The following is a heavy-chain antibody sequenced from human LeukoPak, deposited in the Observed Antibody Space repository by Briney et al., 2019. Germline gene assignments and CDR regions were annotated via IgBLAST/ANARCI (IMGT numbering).Heavy chain of an antibody. D-gene: IGHD6-19*01. J-gene: IGHJ4*02. CDR2: ISYDGSNK. CDR3: AKDRGWPIDD. V-gene: IGHV3-30*18. CDR1: GFTFSSYG. Sequence: AESLSLSCAASGFTFSSYGIHWIRQAPGKGLEWMAVISYDGSNKYYADSKKGRFSIYTDNSKNTLYLQMNSLRAEDTDVYYCAKDRGWPIDDWGQGTLVTVSS.